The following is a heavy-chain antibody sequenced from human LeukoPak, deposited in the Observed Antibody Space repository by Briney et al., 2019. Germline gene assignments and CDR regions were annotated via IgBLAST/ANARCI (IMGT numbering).Heavy chain of an antibody. V-gene: IGHV4-34*01. J-gene: IGHJ4*02. CDR3: ARGDTANDY. CDR2: INHSGST. CDR1: GGAFSGYY. Sequence: SETVSLTCGVYGGAFSGYYWSWIRQPPGKGLEWIGEINHSGSTNYNPSLKSRVTISVDTSKNQFSLKLSSVTAADTAVYYCARGDTANDYWGQGTLVTVSS. D-gene: IGHD5-18*01.